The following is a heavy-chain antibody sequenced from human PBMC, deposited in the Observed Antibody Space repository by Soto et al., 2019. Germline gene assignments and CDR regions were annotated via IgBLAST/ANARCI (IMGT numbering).Heavy chain of an antibody. D-gene: IGHD3-16*01. CDR2: ISPHTDST. J-gene: IGHJ6*04. V-gene: IGHV1-18*04. CDR1: GYTFTTYG. CDR3: ARRMGFRVGVVSSNGMAV. Sequence: QVHLEQSGPEVKKPGASLKVSCKASGYTFTTYGISWVRQATGQGLEWMGWISPHTDSTNLAQKYQGRAIMTTDTSTSQGYLELTSLRSDDTAVYYRARRMGFRVGVVSSNGMAVWGKGTAVTVSS.